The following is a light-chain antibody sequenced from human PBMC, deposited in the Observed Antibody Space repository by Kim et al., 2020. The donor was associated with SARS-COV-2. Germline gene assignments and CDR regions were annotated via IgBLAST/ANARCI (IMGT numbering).Light chain of an antibody. V-gene: IGLV2-23*01. J-gene: IGLJ2*01. Sequence: QSVLTQPASVSGSPGQSITVSCTRTSTDVGNYSPVSWYQQYPGEAPKLIIFEGYKRPSGVSNRFSGSRSGNTASLTISGLRAEDEADYYCCSYAGSITLFGGGTQLTVL. CDR2: EGY. CDR1: STDVGNYSP. CDR3: CSYAGSITL.